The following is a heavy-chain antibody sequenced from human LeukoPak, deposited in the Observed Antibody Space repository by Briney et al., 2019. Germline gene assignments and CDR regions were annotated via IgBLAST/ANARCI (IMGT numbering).Heavy chain of an antibody. CDR1: GFTFSSYA. V-gene: IGHV3-23*01. CDR2: ISGSVGST. D-gene: IGHD3-3*01. Sequence: GGSLRLSCAASGFTFSSYAMSWVRQAPGKGLEWVSAISGSVGSTYYADSVKGRVTISRDNSKNTLYLQMNSLRAEDTAVYYCAKVGDYDFWSGYYYFDYWGQGTLVTVSS. CDR3: AKVGDYDFWSGYYYFDY. J-gene: IGHJ4*02.